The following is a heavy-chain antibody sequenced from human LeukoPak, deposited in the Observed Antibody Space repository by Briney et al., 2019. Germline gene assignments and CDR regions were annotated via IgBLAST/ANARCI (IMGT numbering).Heavy chain of an antibody. V-gene: IGHV4-59*11. CDR1: GGCISSHY. J-gene: IGHJ4*02. CDR3: ARGGLQKFDY. Sequence: PSETLPLTCTVSGGCISSHYWSWIRQPPGEGLEWIGYTYYSGSTNYNPSLKSRVTTSVDTSKNQFSLKLSSVTAADTAVYYCARGGLQKFDYWGQGTLVTVSS. CDR2: TYYSGST. D-gene: IGHD5-24*01.